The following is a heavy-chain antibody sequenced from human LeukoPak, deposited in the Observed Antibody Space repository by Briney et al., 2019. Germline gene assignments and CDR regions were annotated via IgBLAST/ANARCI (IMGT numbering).Heavy chain of an antibody. D-gene: IGHD3-10*01. CDR3: ARFAYGSVDY. Sequence: PSETLSLTCTVSGGSISSYYWSWVRQPPGKGLEGIGYIYYSGSTNYNPSLTSRVTISVDTSKNQFSLKLSSVTAADTAVYYCARFAYGSVDYWGQGTLVTVSS. CDR2: IYYSGST. V-gene: IGHV4-59*01. J-gene: IGHJ4*02. CDR1: GGSISSYY.